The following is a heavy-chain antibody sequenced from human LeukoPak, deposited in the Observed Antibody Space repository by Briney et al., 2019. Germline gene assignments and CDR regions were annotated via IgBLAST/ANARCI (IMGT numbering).Heavy chain of an antibody. Sequence: SETLSLTCAVYGGSFSGYYWSWIRQPAGKGLEWIGRIYTSGSTNYNPSLKSRVTISVDTSKNQFSLKLSSVTAADTAVYYCALRIAVAGTQDDYWGQGTLVTVSS. CDR2: IYTSGST. D-gene: IGHD6-19*01. CDR3: ALRIAVAGTQDDY. V-gene: IGHV4-59*10. J-gene: IGHJ4*02. CDR1: GGSFSGYY.